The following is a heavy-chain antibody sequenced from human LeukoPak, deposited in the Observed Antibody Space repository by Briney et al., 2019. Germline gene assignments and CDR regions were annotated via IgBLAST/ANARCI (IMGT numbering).Heavy chain of an antibody. D-gene: IGHD1-26*01. CDR2: IYYSGST. CDR1: GGSISSSSYY. J-gene: IGHJ3*02. Sequence: PSETLSLTCTVSGGSISSSSYYWGWIRQPPGKGLEWIGSIYYSGSTYYNPSLKSRVTISVDTSKNQFSLKLSSVTAADTAVYYCGRWGTIVGLKRGGAFDIWGQGTMVTVSS. CDR3: GRWGTIVGLKRGGAFDI. V-gene: IGHV4-39*07.